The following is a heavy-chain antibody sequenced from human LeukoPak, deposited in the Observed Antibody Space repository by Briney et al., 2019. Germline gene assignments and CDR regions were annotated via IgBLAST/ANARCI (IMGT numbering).Heavy chain of an antibody. CDR1: GYSISSGYY. D-gene: IGHD6-19*01. V-gene: IGHV4-38-2*02. CDR3: ARRYSSGWYNY. J-gene: IGHJ4*02. CDR2: IHHSGST. Sequence: SETLSLTCTVSGYSISSGYYWGWIRQPPGKGLEWIGSIHHSGSTYYNPSLKSRVTISVDTSKNHFSLKLSSVTAADTAVYYCARRYSSGWYNYWGQGTLVTVSS.